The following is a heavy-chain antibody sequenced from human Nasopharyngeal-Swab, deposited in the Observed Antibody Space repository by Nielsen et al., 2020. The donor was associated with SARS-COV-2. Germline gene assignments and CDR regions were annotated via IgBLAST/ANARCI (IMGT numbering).Heavy chain of an antibody. D-gene: IGHD6-13*01. J-gene: IGHJ4*02. CDR2: IKSKTDGGTT. CDR1: GLTVSNAW. Sequence: GESLKISCAASGLTVSNAWMSWVRQAPGLGVEWAGRIKSKTDGGTTDYAALVKGRFTISRDDSKNTLYLQMNSLKTEDTAVYYCTTDPGAAAGINYFDYWGQGTLVTVSS. CDR3: TTDPGAAAGINYFDY. V-gene: IGHV3-15*01.